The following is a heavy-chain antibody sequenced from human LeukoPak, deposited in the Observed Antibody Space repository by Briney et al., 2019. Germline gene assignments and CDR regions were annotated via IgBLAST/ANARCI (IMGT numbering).Heavy chain of an antibody. J-gene: IGHJ3*02. V-gene: IGHV4-30-4*08. D-gene: IGHD3-22*01. CDR3: ARYDSSRTDRDAFDI. Sequence: SWVRQAPGKGLEWIGYIYYSGSTYYNPSLKSRVTISVDTSKNQFSLKVSSVTAADTDVYYCARYDSSRTDRDAFDIWGQGTMVTVSS. CDR2: IYYSGST.